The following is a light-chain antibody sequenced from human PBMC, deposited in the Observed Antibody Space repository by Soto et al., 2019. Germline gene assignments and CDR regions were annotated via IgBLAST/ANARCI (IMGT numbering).Light chain of an antibody. V-gene: IGKV3-20*01. CDR3: QQYGGSPST. Sequence: EIVLTQSPGTLSLSPGERATLSCRASQSINTRYSAWYQQKPGQPPRLLIYATSSRAPGIPDRFSGSGSGTDFTLTISRLEPEDFAVYYCQQYGGSPSTFGQGTKVEIK. CDR2: ATS. CDR1: QSINTRY. J-gene: IGKJ1*01.